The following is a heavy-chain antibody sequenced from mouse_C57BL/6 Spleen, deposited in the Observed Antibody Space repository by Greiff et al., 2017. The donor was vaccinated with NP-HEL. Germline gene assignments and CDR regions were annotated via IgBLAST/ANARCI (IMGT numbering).Heavy chain of an antibody. V-gene: IGHV10-1*01. J-gene: IGHJ4*01. CDR1: GFSFNTYA. CDR2: IRSKSNNYAT. Sequence: EVKLVESGGGLVQPKGSLKLSCAASGFSFNTYAMNWVRQAPGKGLEWVARIRSKSNNYATYYADSVKDRFTISRDDSESMLYLQMNNLKTEDTAMYYCVRGSSYYYYAMDYWGQGTSVTVSS. D-gene: IGHD1-1*01. CDR3: VRGSSYYYYAMDY.